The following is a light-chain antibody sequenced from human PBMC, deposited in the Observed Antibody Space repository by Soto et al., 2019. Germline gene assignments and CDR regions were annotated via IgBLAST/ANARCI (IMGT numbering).Light chain of an antibody. CDR1: QDIDNK. CDR2: TSS. Sequence: DIQMTQSPSSVSASVGDRVTITCRASQDIDNKLAWYQQRPGQAPKLLIYTSSSLGSGVPSRFSGGGSGTDFTLTIKSLQPEDFATYYCQQASSFPLTFGGGTKLEIK. CDR3: QQASSFPLT. J-gene: IGKJ4*01. V-gene: IGKV1-12*01.